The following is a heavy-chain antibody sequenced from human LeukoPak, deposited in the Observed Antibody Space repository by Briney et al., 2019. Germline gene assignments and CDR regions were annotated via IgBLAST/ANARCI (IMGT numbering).Heavy chain of an antibody. CDR3: ARGYSSSSGGHFDY. CDR1: GGTFSSYA. J-gene: IGHJ4*02. Sequence: SVTVSCKASGGTFSSYAISWVRQAPGQGLEWMGGIIPIFGTANYAQKFQGRVTIAADESTSTAYMELSSLRSEDTAVYYCARGYSSSSGGHFDYWGQGTLVTVSS. D-gene: IGHD6-6*01. CDR2: IIPIFGTA. V-gene: IGHV1-69*01.